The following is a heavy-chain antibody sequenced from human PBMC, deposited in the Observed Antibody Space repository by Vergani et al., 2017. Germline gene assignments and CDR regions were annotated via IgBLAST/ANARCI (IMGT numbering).Heavy chain of an antibody. CDR1: GASISSYF. Sequence: VQLQESGPGLLKPSETLSLTCSVSGASISSYFWRWIRQPAGKGLEWLGRVHTDGTAYYNPSLRTRVRLSADLSQSQFSLKMTSLTAADTAVYFCARHWAVVAANNWFDPWGQGTLVTVSS. D-gene: IGHD2-15*01. CDR2: VHTDGTA. V-gene: IGHV4-4*07. J-gene: IGHJ5*02. CDR3: ARHWAVVAANNWFDP.